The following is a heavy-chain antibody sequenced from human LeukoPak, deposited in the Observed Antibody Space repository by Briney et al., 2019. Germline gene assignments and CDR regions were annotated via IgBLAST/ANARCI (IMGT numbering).Heavy chain of an antibody. D-gene: IGHD5-18*01. V-gene: IGHV3-53*01. Sequence: PGGSLRLSCAASGFTVSSNYMSWVRQAPGKGLEWVSVIYSGGSTYYADSVKGRFTISRDNSKNTLYLQMNSLRAEDTAVYYCATVDTAMVTGDYYYYYYGMDVWGQGTTVTVSS. CDR2: IYSGGST. CDR3: ATVDTAMVTGDYYYYYYGMDV. J-gene: IGHJ6*02. CDR1: GFTVSSNY.